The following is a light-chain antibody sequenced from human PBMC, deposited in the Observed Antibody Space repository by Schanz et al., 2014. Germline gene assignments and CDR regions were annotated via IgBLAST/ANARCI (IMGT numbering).Light chain of an antibody. V-gene: IGLV2-14*03. CDR1: SSDVGSYNY. CDR3: SSYTSSATLV. CDR2: AVS. J-gene: IGLJ1*01. Sequence: QSALTQPASVSGSPGQSITISCTGTSSDVGSYNYVSWYQQHPGKAPKLMISAVSDRPSGVSNRFSGSKSGNTASLTISGLQADDEADYYCSSYTSSATLVFGTGTKVTVL.